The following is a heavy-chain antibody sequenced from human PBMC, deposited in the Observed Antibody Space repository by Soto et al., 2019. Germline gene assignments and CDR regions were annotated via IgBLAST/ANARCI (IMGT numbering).Heavy chain of an antibody. CDR3: AIARGGVERITMVRGVIFAFDI. Sequence: ASVKVSCKASGYTFTGYYMHWVRQAPGQGLEWMGWINPNSGGTNYAQKFQGWVTMTRDTSISTAYMELSRLRSDDTAVYYCAIARGGVERITMVRGVIFAFDIWGQGTMVTVS. CDR2: INPNSGGT. V-gene: IGHV1-2*04. CDR1: GYTFTGYY. J-gene: IGHJ3*02. D-gene: IGHD3-10*01.